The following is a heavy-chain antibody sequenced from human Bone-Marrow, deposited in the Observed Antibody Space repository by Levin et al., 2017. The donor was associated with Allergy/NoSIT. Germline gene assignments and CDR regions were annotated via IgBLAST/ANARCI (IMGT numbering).Heavy chain of an antibody. D-gene: IGHD3-10*01. V-gene: IGHV3-23*01. CDR2: ISGGGGNT. Sequence: HPGGSLRLSCAASGFTFQSYAMNWVRQAPGKGLEWVSTISGGGGNTYYADSLEGRFTISRDNSKNTLYLQMNSLRADDTAVYYCAKDRENLWFRDPMLNSYYMDVWGKGTTVTVSS. CDR1: GFTFQSYA. J-gene: IGHJ6*03. CDR3: AKDRENLWFRDPMLNSYYMDV.